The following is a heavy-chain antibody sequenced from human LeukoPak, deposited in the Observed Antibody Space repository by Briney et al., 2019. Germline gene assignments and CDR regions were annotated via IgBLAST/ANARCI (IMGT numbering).Heavy chain of an antibody. J-gene: IGHJ4*02. Sequence: GGSLRLSCAASGSIFSSYWMTWVRQAPGKGLEWVANIKQAGSENSYVDSVKGRFTISRDNAKNSLYLQMNSLRAEDTAVYYCARDNDLLRYFDWPLDYWGQGTLVTVSS. CDR1: GSIFSSYW. CDR3: ARDNDLLRYFDWPLDY. D-gene: IGHD3-9*01. CDR2: IKQAGSEN. V-gene: IGHV3-7*01.